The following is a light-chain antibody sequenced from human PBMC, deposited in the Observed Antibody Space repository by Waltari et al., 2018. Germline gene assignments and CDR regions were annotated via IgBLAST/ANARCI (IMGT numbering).Light chain of an antibody. Sequence: QSALTQPASVSGSPGQSITISCTGTSTDVGAYEYVSWYQQYPGKAPKLLIYDVTNRPSGVSKRFAGSKSGNTASLTISGLQADDEADYYCSSYTGSSTLVFGTGTKVTVL. CDR1: STDVGAYEY. CDR2: DVT. J-gene: IGLJ1*01. V-gene: IGLV2-14*03. CDR3: SSYTGSSTLV.